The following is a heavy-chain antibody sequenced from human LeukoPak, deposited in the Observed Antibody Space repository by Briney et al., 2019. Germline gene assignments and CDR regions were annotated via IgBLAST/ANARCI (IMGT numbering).Heavy chain of an antibody. J-gene: IGHJ3*02. Sequence: GGSLRLSCAVSGFTFSSYAMHWVRQAPGKGLEWVAVISYDGSNKYYADSVKGRFTISRDNSKNTLYLQMNSLRAEDTAVYYCARDPLGVGAKSPAFDIWGQGTMVTVSS. D-gene: IGHD1-26*01. V-gene: IGHV3-30-3*01. CDR3: ARDPLGVGAKSPAFDI. CDR1: GFTFSSYA. CDR2: ISYDGSNK.